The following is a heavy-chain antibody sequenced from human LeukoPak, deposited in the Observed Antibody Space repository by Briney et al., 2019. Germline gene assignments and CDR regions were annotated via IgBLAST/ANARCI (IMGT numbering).Heavy chain of an antibody. V-gene: IGHV4-4*02. Sequence: GTLRLSCVVSGFTFSSYGMSWVRQTPGKGLEWIGEVYHEGSTNYNPSLKSRVTISIDKSKRHFSLKMRSVTAADTAVYYCARVRVMTSTPLPFDYWGQGTRVTVSS. CDR1: GFTFSSYGM. CDR3: ARVRVMTSTPLPFDY. J-gene: IGHJ4*02. D-gene: IGHD2-21*02. CDR2: VYHEGST.